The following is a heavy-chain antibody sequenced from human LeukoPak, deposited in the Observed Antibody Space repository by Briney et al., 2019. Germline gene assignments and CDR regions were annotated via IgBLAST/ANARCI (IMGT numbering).Heavy chain of an antibody. J-gene: IGHJ4*02. CDR3: AKGPDSSGLYSLDY. D-gene: IGHD3-22*01. Sequence: GSLRPSCAASGFTFSNYDMHWVRQAPGRGLEWVAIISFDGSSKYYADSVKGRFTISRDNSKNTLYLQMNSLRAEDTAVYYCAKGPDSSGLYSLDYWGQGTLVTVSS. V-gene: IGHV3-30*18. CDR1: GFTFSNYD. CDR2: ISFDGSSK.